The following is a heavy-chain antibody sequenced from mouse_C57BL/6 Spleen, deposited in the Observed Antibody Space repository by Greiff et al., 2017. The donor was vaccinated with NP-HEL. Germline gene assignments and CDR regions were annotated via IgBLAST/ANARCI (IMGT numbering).Heavy chain of an antibody. D-gene: IGHD2-5*01. CDR3: ARSPSAYYSNYEDFDV. J-gene: IGHJ1*03. CDR1: GFTFSDYY. CDR2: INYDGSST. Sequence: EVMLVESEGGLVQPGSSMKLSCTASGFTFSDYYMAWVRQVPEKGLEWVANINYDGSSTYYLDSLKSRFIISRDNAKNILYLQMSSLKSEDTATYYCARSPSAYYSNYEDFDVWGTGTTVTVSS. V-gene: IGHV5-16*01.